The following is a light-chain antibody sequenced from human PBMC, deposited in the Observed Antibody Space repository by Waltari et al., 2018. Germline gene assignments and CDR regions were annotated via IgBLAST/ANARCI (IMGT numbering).Light chain of an antibody. V-gene: IGKV3-20*01. CDR2: GAS. J-gene: IGKJ1*01. Sequence: IVLTHSPGTLSLSPGERATLSCRASQSVRGSLAWYQQKAGQAPRPLIYGASSRATGIPDRFSGSGSGTDFSLTISRLEPEDFAVYYCQHYVRLPATFGQGTKVEI. CDR1: QSVRGS. CDR3: QHYVRLPAT.